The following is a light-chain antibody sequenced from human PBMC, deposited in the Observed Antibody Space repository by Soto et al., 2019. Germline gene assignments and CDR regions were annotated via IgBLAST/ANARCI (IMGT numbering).Light chain of an antibody. CDR2: ENN. Sequence: QSVLTQPPSVSAAPGQTVTISCSGSSSNIGNNYVSWYQQLPGTAPKLLIYENNKRPSGIPDRCSGSKSGTSATLGITGLQTGDEADYYCGTWDSSLSAYVFGTGTKLTVX. J-gene: IGLJ1*01. CDR3: GTWDSSLSAYV. CDR1: SSNIGNNY. V-gene: IGLV1-51*02.